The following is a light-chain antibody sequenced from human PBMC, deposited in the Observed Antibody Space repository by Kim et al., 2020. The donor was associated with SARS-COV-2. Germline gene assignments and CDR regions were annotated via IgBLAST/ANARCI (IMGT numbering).Light chain of an antibody. CDR2: GAS. CDR3: QQYVSSPYT. J-gene: IGKJ2*01. CDR1: QCMSRRY. Sequence: LSPGEAATLPCRTRQCMSRRYLARYQQRPGQAPALLCYGASSSASGIPDRFSGSGSRTDFHLTLSRLEPEDFAVHYCQQYVSSPYTFGRGPKREI. V-gene: IGKV3-20*01.